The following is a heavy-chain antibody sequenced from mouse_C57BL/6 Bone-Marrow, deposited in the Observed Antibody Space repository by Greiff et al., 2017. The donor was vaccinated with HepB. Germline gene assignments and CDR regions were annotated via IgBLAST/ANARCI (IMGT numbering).Heavy chain of an antibody. V-gene: IGHV1-50*01. CDR3: ARTPCYSNYLYYAMDY. J-gene: IGHJ4*01. Sequence: QVQLQQPGAELVKPGASVKLSCKASGYTFTSYWMQWVKQRPGQGLEWIGEIDPSDSYTNYNQKFKGKATLTVDTSSSTAYMQLSSLTSEDSAVYYCARTPCYSNYLYYAMDYWGQGTSVTVSS. CDR1: GYTFTSYW. D-gene: IGHD2-5*01. CDR2: IDPSDSYT.